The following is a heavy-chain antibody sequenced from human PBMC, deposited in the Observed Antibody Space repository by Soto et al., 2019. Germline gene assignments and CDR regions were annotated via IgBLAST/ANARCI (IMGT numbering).Heavy chain of an antibody. CDR1: GGTFSSYA. V-gene: IGHV1-69*12. J-gene: IGHJ6*02. CDR3: AQCLLGVHYYYGMDV. D-gene: IGHD3-16*01. Sequence: QVQLVQSGAEVKKPGSSVKVSCKASGGTFSSYAINWVRQAPGQGLEWMGGIIPIFATADYAQKFQGRVTIDADESTSTAYMGLSSLRSEDTAVYYWAQCLLGVHYYYGMDVWGLGTTVTVSS. CDR2: IIPIFATA.